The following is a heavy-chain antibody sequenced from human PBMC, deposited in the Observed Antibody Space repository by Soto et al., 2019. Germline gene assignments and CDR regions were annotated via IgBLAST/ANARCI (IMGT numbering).Heavy chain of an antibody. J-gene: IGHJ5*02. Sequence: SLRLSCAASGFTFSSYSMNWVRQAPGKGLEWVSYISSSSSTIYYADSVKGRFTISRDNAKNSLYLQMNSLRDEDTAVYYCAREASQSGSYYDNWFDPWGQGTLVTVSS. CDR2: ISSSSSTI. V-gene: IGHV3-48*02. CDR3: AREASQSGSYYDNWFDP. D-gene: IGHD1-26*01. CDR1: GFTFSSYS.